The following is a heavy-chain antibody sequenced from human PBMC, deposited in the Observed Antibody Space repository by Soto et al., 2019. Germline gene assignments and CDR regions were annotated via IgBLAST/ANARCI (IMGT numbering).Heavy chain of an antibody. V-gene: IGHV2-26*01. CDR1: GFSLSNARMG. J-gene: IGHJ5*02. CDR3: ARSITMVRGVIYYWFDP. Sequence: SGPTLVNPTETLTLTCTVSGFSLSNARMGVSWIRQPPGKALEWLAHIFSNDEKSYSTSLKSRLTISKDTSKSQVVLTMTNMDPVDTATYYCARSITMVRGVIYYWFDPCGQGTLVTVSS. D-gene: IGHD3-10*01. CDR2: IFSNDEK.